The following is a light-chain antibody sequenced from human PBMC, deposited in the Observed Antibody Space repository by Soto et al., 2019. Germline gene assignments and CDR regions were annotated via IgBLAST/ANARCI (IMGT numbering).Light chain of an antibody. CDR2: EVS. CDR1: SSDVGSYNY. V-gene: IGLV2-14*01. CDR3: SSYTTSSTLEV. Sequence: QSVLTQPASVSGSPGQSITISCTGTSSDVGSYNYVSWYQQYPGKAPKLMIYEVSNRPSGVSNRFSGSKSGNTASLTISGLQAEDEADYYCSSYTTSSTLEVFGTGTKLTVL. J-gene: IGLJ1*01.